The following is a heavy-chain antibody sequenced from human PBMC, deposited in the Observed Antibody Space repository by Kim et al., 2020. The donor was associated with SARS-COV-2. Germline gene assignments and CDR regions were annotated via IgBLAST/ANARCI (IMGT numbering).Heavy chain of an antibody. CDR2: IIPIFGTA. D-gene: IGHD1-26*01. CDR1: GGTFSSYA. J-gene: IGHJ4*02. V-gene: IGHV1-69*13. Sequence: SVKVSCKASGGTFSSYAISWVRQAPGQGLEWMGGIIPIFGTANYAQKFQGRVTITADESTSTAYMELSSLRSEDTAVYYCARGMGRRELTIFDYWGQGTLVTVSS. CDR3: ARGMGRRELTIFDY.